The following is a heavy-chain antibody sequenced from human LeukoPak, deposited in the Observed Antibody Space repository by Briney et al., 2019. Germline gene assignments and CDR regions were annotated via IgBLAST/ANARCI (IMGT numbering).Heavy chain of an antibody. J-gene: IGHJ6*02. Sequence: GGSLRLSCAASGFTFSSYWMSWVRQAPGKGLEWVAVISYDGSNKYYADSVKGRFTISRDNSKNTLYLRMNSLRAEDTAVYYCARDPGSSSWYAHYYYGMDVWGQGTTVTVSS. CDR1: GFTFSSYW. D-gene: IGHD6-13*01. V-gene: IGHV3-30-3*01. CDR2: ISYDGSNK. CDR3: ARDPGSSSWYAHYYYGMDV.